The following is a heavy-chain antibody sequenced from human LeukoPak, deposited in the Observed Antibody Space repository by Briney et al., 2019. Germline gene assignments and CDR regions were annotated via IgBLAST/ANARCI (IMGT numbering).Heavy chain of an antibody. D-gene: IGHD3-10*01. Sequence: GGSLRLSCAASGFTLITYSMNWVRQAPGKGLEWVSYISSSSDTIYYADSVKGRFTISRDNAKNSLYLQMNSLRAEDTAVYYCARELPLWFGESLYDYWGQGTLVTVSS. CDR1: GFTLITYS. J-gene: IGHJ4*02. CDR3: ARELPLWFGESLYDY. CDR2: ISSSSDTI. V-gene: IGHV3-48*01.